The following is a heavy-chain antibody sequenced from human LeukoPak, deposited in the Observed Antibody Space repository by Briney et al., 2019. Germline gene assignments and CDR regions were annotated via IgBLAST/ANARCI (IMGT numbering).Heavy chain of an antibody. D-gene: IGHD1-26*01. V-gene: IGHV3-30*18. J-gene: IGHJ3*02. CDR2: ISYDGSNK. CDR3: AKDLLGELLLDAFDI. CDR1: GFTFSSYG. Sequence: GGSLRLSCAASGFTFSSYGMHWVRQAPGKGLEWVAVISYDGSNKYYADSVKGRFTISRDNSKNTLYLQMNSLRAEDTAVYYCAKDLLGELLLDAFDIWGQGTMVTVSS.